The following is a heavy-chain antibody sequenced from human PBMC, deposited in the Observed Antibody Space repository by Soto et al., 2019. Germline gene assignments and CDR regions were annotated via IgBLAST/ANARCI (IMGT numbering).Heavy chain of an antibody. V-gene: IGHV4-34*01. CDR1: GGSFSGYF. J-gene: IGHJ4*02. CDR3: VRGGLSGSSWYYFDS. D-gene: IGHD6-13*01. Sequence: QVQLHQWGAGLLKPSETLSLTCAVSGGSFSGYFWGWIRQPPGKGLEWIGEVNYGGSTNYTPSLKGRLTMAVDTYKNQVSLRLTSVTAADTAVYFCVRGGLSGSSWYYFDSWGQGSLVAVSS. CDR2: VNYGGST.